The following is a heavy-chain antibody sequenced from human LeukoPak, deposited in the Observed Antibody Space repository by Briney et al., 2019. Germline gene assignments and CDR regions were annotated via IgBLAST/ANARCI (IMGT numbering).Heavy chain of an antibody. J-gene: IGHJ3*02. CDR3: ARVRIAAAGLDAFDI. D-gene: IGHD6-13*01. Sequence: GSLRLSCAASGFTFSSYSMNWVRQAPGKGLEWVSSISSSSSYIYYADSVKGRFTISRDNAKNSLYLQMNSLRAEDTAVYYCARVRIAAAGLDAFDIWGQGTMVTVSS. V-gene: IGHV3-21*01. CDR2: ISSSSSYI. CDR1: GFTFSSYS.